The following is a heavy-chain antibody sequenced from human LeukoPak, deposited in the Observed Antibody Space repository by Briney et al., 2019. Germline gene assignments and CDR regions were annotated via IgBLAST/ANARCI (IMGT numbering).Heavy chain of an antibody. CDR2: ISYHGSDS. D-gene: IGHD2-21*02. V-gene: IGHV3-30*03. Sequence: GGSLRLSCSASGFTFSDYGMHWVRQAPGKGLEWVSYISYHGSDSYYTASVNGRPTTSRDASENTLYLQMDSLRVEDTAVYYCARDKSGDYSIDYWGQGTLATVPS. J-gene: IGHJ4*02. CDR1: GFTFSDYG. CDR3: ARDKSGDYSIDY.